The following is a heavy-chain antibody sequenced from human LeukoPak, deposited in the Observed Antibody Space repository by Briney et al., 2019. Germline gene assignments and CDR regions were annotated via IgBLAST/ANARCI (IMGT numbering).Heavy chain of an antibody. J-gene: IGHJ6*04. Sequence: GALSLSCAASGFPFSSYEMNWVRQAPGKGLEWVSYISSSGSTIYYPDSVKGRFTISRDNAKNSLYLQMNSLRAEDTAVYYCAELGITMIGGVWGKGTTVTISS. V-gene: IGHV3-48*03. CDR1: GFPFSSYE. CDR3: AELGITMIGGV. CDR2: ISSSGSTI. D-gene: IGHD3-10*02.